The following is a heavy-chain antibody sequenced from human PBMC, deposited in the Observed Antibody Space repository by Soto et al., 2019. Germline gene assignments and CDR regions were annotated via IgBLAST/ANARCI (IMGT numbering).Heavy chain of an antibody. CDR1: GGTFSSYA. D-gene: IGHD6-13*01. Sequence: SVKVSCKASGGTFSSYAISWVRQAPGQGLEWMGGIIPIFGTANYAQKFQGRVTITADESTSTAYMELSSLRSEDTAVYYCARYREAAATDYGMDVWGQGTTVTVSS. CDR3: ARYREAAATDYGMDV. V-gene: IGHV1-69*13. CDR2: IIPIFGTA. J-gene: IGHJ6*02.